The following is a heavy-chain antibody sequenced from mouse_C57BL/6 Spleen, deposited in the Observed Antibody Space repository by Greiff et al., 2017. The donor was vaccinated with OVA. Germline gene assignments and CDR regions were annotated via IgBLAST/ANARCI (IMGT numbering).Heavy chain of an antibody. CDR3: ARRLGRIDY. Sequence: VQLQQPGAELVKPGASVKLSCKASGYTFTSYWMQWVKQRPGQGLEWIGEIDPSDSYTNYNQKFKGKATLTVDTSSSTAYMQLSSLTSEDSAVYYCARRLGRIDYWGQGTTLTVSS. CDR2: IDPSDSYT. D-gene: IGHD4-1*01. V-gene: IGHV1-50*01. J-gene: IGHJ2*01. CDR1: GYTFTSYW.